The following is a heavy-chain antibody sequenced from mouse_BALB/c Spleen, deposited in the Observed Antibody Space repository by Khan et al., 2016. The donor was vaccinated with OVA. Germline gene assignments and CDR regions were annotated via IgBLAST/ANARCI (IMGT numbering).Heavy chain of an antibody. CDR2: LNPSTGYT. CDR1: GYTFANYW. Sequence: QVQLQQSGAELAKPGASVKMSCKASGYTFANYWMHWVKQRPGQGLDWIGYLNPSTGYTDYNQKFKDKATLTADKSSSTAYMQLSGLTSEDSAVYYCTRLGYSYGTTFGYWGQGTTLPVSS. V-gene: IGHV1-7*01. J-gene: IGHJ2*01. D-gene: IGHD1-1*01. CDR3: TRLGYSYGTTFGY.